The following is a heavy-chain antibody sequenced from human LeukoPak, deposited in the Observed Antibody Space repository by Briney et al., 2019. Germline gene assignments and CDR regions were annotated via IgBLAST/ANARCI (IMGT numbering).Heavy chain of an antibody. CDR3: ARWTDIYFDY. J-gene: IGHJ4*02. Sequence: SETLSLTCTVSGGSISINSYYWGWIRQPPGKGPEWIGSIYYSGNTYYNPSLKSRVTISVDTSKNQFSLKLSSVTAADTAVYYCARWTDIYFDYWGQGTLVTVSS. V-gene: IGHV4-39*07. CDR2: IYYSGNT. D-gene: IGHD2-21*02. CDR1: GGSISINSYY.